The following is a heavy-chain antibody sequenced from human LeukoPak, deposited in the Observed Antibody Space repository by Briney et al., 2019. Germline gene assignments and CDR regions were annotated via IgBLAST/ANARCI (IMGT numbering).Heavy chain of an antibody. CDR3: ARVLTGSWDWFDP. CDR1: KFSFSAYW. Sequence: PGGSLRLSCAASKFSFSAYWVHWVRQAPGKGLVWVSRINSDGSRTNYADSVKGRFTISRDNAKNTLYLQMNSLRAEDTAVYYCARVLTGSWDWFDPWGQGTLVTVSS. D-gene: IGHD2-8*02. V-gene: IGHV3-74*01. J-gene: IGHJ5*02. CDR2: INSDGSRT.